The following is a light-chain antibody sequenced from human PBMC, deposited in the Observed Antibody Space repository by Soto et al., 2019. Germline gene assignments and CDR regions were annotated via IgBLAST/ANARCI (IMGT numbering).Light chain of an antibody. CDR2: AAS. CDR1: QSISNY. Sequence: DIQMTQSPSSLSASVGDSVTITCRASQSISNYLNWYQQKPGKAPNLLIYAASSLQSGVPSRFSGSGSGTDFALTISSLQPEDFATYYCQQSYSTPRTFGQGTEVEIK. V-gene: IGKV1-39*01. CDR3: QQSYSTPRT. J-gene: IGKJ1*01.